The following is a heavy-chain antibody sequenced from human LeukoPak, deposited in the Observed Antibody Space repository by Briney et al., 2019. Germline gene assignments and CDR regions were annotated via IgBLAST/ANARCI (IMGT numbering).Heavy chain of an antibody. CDR1: GYSISSGYY. CDR2: IYHSAST. J-gene: IGHJ4*02. Sequence: SQTLSLACTVSGYSISSGYYWAWIRQPPGKGLEWIGTIYHSASTYSNPSLKSRVTLAVDTSTHQFSLRLSSVTAAEPAVSYCARETGTYSAVDYWGQGTLVTVSS. D-gene: IGHD1-26*01. CDR3: ARETGTYSAVDY. V-gene: IGHV4-38-2*02.